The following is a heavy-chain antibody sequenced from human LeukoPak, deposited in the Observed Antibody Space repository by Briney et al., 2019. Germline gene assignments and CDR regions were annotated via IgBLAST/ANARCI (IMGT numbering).Heavy chain of an antibody. CDR2: IYYSGTT. D-gene: IGHD2-15*01. J-gene: IGHJ5*02. CDR1: GGSISSYY. Sequence: SETLSLTCTVSGGSISSYYWSWIRQPPGKGLEWIGYIYYSGTTNYNPSLKSRVTISVDTSKNQFSLKVNSVTAADTAVYYCVRSKSGAYGWFDPWGQGTLVTVSS. CDR3: VRSKSGAYGWFDP. V-gene: IGHV4-59*01.